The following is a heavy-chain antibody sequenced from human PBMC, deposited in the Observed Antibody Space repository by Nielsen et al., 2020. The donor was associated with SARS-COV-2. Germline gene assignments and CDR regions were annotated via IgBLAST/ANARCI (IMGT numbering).Heavy chain of an antibody. D-gene: IGHD3-22*01. CDR2: IYYSGST. CDR1: GGSISSYY. V-gene: IGHV4-59*01. CDR3: ARHDYYDSSGYPV. J-gene: IGHJ4*02. Sequence: SETLSLTCTVSGGSISSYYWSWIRQPPGKGLEWIGYIYYSGSTNYNPSLKSRVTISVDTSKNQFSLKLSSVTAADTAVYYFARHDYYDSSGYPVWGQGTLVTVSS.